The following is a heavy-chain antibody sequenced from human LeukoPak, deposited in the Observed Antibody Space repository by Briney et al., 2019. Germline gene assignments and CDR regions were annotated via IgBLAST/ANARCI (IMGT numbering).Heavy chain of an antibody. CDR2: IYYSGST. Sequence: SETLSLTCTVSGGSISSYYWSWIRQPPGKGLEWIGYIYYSGSTNYNPSLKSRVTISVDTSKNQFSLKLSSVTAADTAVYYCARESYGYPGVFDYWGQGTLVTVSS. CDR1: GGSISSYY. CDR3: ARESYGYPGVFDY. J-gene: IGHJ4*02. V-gene: IGHV4-59*01. D-gene: IGHD5-18*01.